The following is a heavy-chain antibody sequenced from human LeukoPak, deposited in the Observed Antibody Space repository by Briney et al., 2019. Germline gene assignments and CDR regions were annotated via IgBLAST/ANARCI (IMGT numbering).Heavy chain of an antibody. D-gene: IGHD2-15*01. CDR1: GYSFTNYW. V-gene: IGHV5-51*01. CDR2: IYPGDSDT. J-gene: IGHJ4*02. Sequence: GESLKISCKGSGYSFTNYWIGWVRQMPGKGLEWMGIIYPGDSDTRYSPSFQGQVTISADKSISTAYLQWSSLKASDTAMYYCARPYCSGGSCYDYFDYWGQGTLVTVSS. CDR3: ARPYCSGGSCYDYFDY.